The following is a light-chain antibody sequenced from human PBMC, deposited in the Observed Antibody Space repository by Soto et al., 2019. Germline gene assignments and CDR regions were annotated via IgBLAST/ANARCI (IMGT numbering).Light chain of an antibody. CDR1: NIGHKG. J-gene: IGLJ1*01. CDR3: QVWDSVSDHYV. CDR2: DDS. Sequence: SYELTQPPSVSVAPGQTATITCGGNNIGHKGVHWYQQKPGQAPVLVVFDDSDRPSGIPERFSGSDSENTATLTISRVEAGDEADYYCQVWDSVSDHYVFGNGTKLTVL. V-gene: IGLV3-21*02.